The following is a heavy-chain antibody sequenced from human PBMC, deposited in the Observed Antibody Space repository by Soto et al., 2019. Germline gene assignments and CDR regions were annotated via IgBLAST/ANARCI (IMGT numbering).Heavy chain of an antibody. CDR1: GYTFTSYG. CDR2: ISAYNGNT. J-gene: IGHJ4*02. V-gene: IGHV1-18*04. D-gene: IGHD3-3*01. Sequence: ASVKVSCKASGYTFTSYGISWVRQAPGQGLEWMGWISAYNGNTNYAQKLQGRVTMTTDTSTSTAYMELRSLRSDGTAVYYCARSPPYYDFWSGYYSYFDYWGQGTLVTVSS. CDR3: ARSPPYYDFWSGYYSYFDY.